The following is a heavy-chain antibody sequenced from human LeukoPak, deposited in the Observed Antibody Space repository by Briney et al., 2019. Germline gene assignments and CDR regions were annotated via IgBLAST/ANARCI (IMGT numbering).Heavy chain of an antibody. CDR2: ISYDGSNK. V-gene: IGHV3-30*18. Sequence: GGSLRLSCAASGFTFSSYGMHWVRQAPGKGLEWVAVISYDGSNKYYADSVKGRFAISRDNSKNTLYLQMNSLRAEDTAVYYCAKGIDYWGQGTLVNVSS. CDR3: AKGIDY. CDR1: GFTFSSYG. J-gene: IGHJ4*02.